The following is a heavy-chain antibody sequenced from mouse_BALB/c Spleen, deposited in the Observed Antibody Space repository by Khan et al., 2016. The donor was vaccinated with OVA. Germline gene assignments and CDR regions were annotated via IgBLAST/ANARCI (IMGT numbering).Heavy chain of an antibody. CDR2: IWAGGST. CDR1: GFSLTSYG. V-gene: IGHV2-9*02. Sequence: VQLQESGPGLVAPSQSLSITCTVSGFSLTSYGVHWVRQPPGKGLEWLGVIWAGGSTNYNSALMSRLSISKDNSKSQVFLKMNSLQTDDTAMYYCARDQISLLRLHPWFAYWGQGTLVTVSA. J-gene: IGHJ3*01. D-gene: IGHD1-2*01. CDR3: ARDQISLLRLHPWFAY.